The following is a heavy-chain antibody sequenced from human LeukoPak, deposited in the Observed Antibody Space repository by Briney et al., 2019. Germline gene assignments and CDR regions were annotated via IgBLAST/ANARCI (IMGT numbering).Heavy chain of an antibody. Sequence: GGSLRLSCAASGSTFSSYGMNWVRQAPGKGLEWVSYIGSSGNIMYYADSVKGRFTISRDNAKNSLYLQMNSLRAEDTAVYYCAKQGYCSGGTCYPYHFDYWGQGTLVTVSS. J-gene: IGHJ4*02. V-gene: IGHV3-48*03. CDR2: IGSSGNIM. D-gene: IGHD2-15*01. CDR3: AKQGYCSGGTCYPYHFDY. CDR1: GSTFSSYG.